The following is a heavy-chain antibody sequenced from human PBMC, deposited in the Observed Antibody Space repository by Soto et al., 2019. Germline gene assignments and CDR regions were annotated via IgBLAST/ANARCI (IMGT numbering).Heavy chain of an antibody. D-gene: IGHD5-18*01. CDR3: ARDGYSYGAFDY. J-gene: IGHJ4*02. V-gene: IGHV3-21*01. CDR2: ISSSSSYI. Sequence: GGSLRLSCAASGFTFSSYSMNWVRQAPGKGLEWVSSISSSSSYIYYADSVKGRFTISRDNAKNSLYLQMNSLRAEDTAVYYCARDGYSYGAFDYWGQGTLVTVSS. CDR1: GFTFSSYS.